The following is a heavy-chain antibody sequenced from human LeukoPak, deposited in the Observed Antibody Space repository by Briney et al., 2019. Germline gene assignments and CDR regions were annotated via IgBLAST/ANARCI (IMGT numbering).Heavy chain of an antibody. CDR3: ARQHCSGGDCYFFD. Sequence: PGGSLRLSCAASGFTFSSYGMHWVRQAPGKGLEWVALILYDGNNKYYADSVKGRFTISIDNSKNTLYLQLNSLRAEDTAVYYCARQHCSGGDCYFFDWGQGTLVTVSS. J-gene: IGHJ4*02. CDR1: GFTFSSYG. D-gene: IGHD2-15*01. V-gene: IGHV3-33*01. CDR2: ILYDGNNK.